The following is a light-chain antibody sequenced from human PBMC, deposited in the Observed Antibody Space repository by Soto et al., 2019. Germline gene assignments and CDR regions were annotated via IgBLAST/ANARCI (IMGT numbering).Light chain of an antibody. Sequence: QSVLTQPASVSGSPGQSITISCTGTSSDVGGYNYVSWYQQHPGEAPKLMIYDVTNRPSGVSNRFSGSKSGNTASLTISGIQAEDEADYYCSSSTSSTTRVVFGGGTKVTVL. CDR3: SSSTSSTTRVV. CDR1: SSDVGGYNY. CDR2: DVT. V-gene: IGLV2-14*03. J-gene: IGLJ2*01.